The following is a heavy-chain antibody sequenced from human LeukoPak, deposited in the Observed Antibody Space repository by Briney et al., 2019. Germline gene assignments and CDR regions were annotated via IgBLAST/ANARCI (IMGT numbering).Heavy chain of an antibody. CDR1: GYTFTSYY. D-gene: IGHD3-22*01. CDR2: INPNSGGT. Sequence: ASVKVSCKASGYTFTSYYMHWVRQAPGQGLEWMGWINPNSGGTNYAQKFQGWVTMTRDTSISTAYMELSRLRSDDTAVYYCARNYYDSSGYYPLYYYGMDVWGQGTTVTVSS. CDR3: ARNYYDSSGYYPLYYYGMDV. V-gene: IGHV1-2*04. J-gene: IGHJ6*02.